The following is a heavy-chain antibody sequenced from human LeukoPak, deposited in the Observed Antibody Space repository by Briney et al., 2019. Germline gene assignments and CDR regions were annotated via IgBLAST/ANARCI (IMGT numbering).Heavy chain of an antibody. D-gene: IGHD3-22*01. J-gene: IGHJ5*02. V-gene: IGHV4-34*01. CDR3: ARDIAYYYDSSAQGWFDP. CDR2: INHSGST. Sequence: NTSETLSLTCAVYGGSFSGYYWSWIRQPPGKGLEWIGEINHSGSTNYNPSLKSRVTISVDTSKNQFSLKLSSVTAADTAVYYCARDIAYYYDSSAQGWFDPWGQGTLVTVSS. CDR1: GGSFSGYY.